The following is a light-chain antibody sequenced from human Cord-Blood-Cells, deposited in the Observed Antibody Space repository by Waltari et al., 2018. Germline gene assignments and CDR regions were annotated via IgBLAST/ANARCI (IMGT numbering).Light chain of an antibody. J-gene: IGLJ3*02. V-gene: IGLV7-46*01. CDR3: LLSYSGAWV. Sequence: QAVVTQEPSLTVSPGGTVTPTCGTSTLPGHRDQYTCWFQQKPGQAPRTLMYDTRNKHSWTPARFSGSLLGGKAALTLSGAQPEDEAEYYCLLSYSGAWVFGGGTKLTVL. CDR2: DTR. CDR1: TLPGHRDQY.